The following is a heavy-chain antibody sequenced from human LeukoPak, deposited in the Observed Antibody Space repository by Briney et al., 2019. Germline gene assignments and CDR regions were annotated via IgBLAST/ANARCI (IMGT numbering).Heavy chain of an antibody. V-gene: IGHV3-74*01. D-gene: IGHD4-17*01. CDR3: ARDTGRAFDI. CDR1: GFTFSGYW. J-gene: IGHJ3*02. Sequence: PGGSLRLSCAASGFTFSGYWMYGVRQAPGKGLVWVSGVKSDASSTYYADSVKGRFTISRDNAKNTLYLQMNSLRAEDTAVYYCARDTGRAFDIWGQGTMVTVSS. CDR2: VKSDASST.